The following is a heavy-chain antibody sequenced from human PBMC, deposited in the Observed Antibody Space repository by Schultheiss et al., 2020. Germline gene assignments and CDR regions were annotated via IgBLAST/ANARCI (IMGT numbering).Heavy chain of an antibody. J-gene: IGHJ4*02. Sequence: SVKVSCKASGGTFSSYAISWVRQAPGQGLEWMGGIIPIFGTANYAQKFQGRVTITADESTSTAYMELSSLRSEDTAVYYCARFSQTYSSGSQGFDYWGQGTLVTVSS. V-gene: IGHV1-69*13. CDR2: IIPIFGTA. D-gene: IGHD6-19*01. CDR1: GGTFSSYA. CDR3: ARFSQTYSSGSQGFDY.